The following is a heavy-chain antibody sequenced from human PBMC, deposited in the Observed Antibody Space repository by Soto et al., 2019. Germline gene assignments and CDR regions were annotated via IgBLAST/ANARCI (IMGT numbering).Heavy chain of an antibody. CDR3: AKDRRGAYCSGGICYSPDY. Sequence: EVQLWESGGGLVQPGGSLRLSCEVSGFTFSGHVRSWVRQAPGKGLEWVSAISGTGGTYYADSVKGRFTISRDNSKNALYLQMNNLRDEDSAVYYCAKDRRGAYCSGGICYSPDYWGQGTLVIVSS. CDR2: ISGTGGT. D-gene: IGHD2-15*01. CDR1: GFTFSGHV. J-gene: IGHJ4*02. V-gene: IGHV3-23*01.